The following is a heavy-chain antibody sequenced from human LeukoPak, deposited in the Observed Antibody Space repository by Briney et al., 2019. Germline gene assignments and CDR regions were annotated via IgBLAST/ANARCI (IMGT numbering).Heavy chain of an antibody. CDR2: IYYSGST. J-gene: IGHJ5*02. V-gene: IGHV4-39*07. CDR3: ARARSGSYYGWFDP. Sequence: SETLSLTCTVSGGSISSSSYYWGWIRQPPGKGLEWIGSIYYSGSTYYNPSLKNRVTISVDTSKNQFSLKLSSVTAADTAVYYCARARSGSYYGWFDPWGQGTLVTVSS. CDR1: GGSISSSSYY. D-gene: IGHD1-26*01.